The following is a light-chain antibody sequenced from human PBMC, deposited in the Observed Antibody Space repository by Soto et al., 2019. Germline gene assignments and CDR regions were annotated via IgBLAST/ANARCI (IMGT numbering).Light chain of an antibody. V-gene: IGKV1-33*01. CDR2: GAS. Sequence: DIQMTQSPSSLSASIRDRVTITCQASQDISNYLNWYQQKPGKAPKLLIYGASNLETGVPSRFSGSGSGTDFTFTISSLQPEDIATYYCQQYDNIPPTFGQGTKLEIK. J-gene: IGKJ2*01. CDR1: QDISNY. CDR3: QQYDNIPPT.